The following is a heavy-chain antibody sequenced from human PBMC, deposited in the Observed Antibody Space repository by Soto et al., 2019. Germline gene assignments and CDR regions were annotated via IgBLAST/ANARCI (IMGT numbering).Heavy chain of an antibody. CDR1: GYTFTNYG. CDR2: LSAYSGDT. V-gene: IGHV1-18*01. J-gene: IGHJ4*02. CDR3: AREVTYGGGSFSLGL. Sequence: ASVKVSCKSSGYTFTNYGITWVRQPPGQGLELVGWLSAYSGDTNYAPKFQGRVTMTSDTSISTAYMEMSGLRSDDTALYYCAREVTYGGGSFSLGLWGQGTLVTVSS. D-gene: IGHD3-10*01.